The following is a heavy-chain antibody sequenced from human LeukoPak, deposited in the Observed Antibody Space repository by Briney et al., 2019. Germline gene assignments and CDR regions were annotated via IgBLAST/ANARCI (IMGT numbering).Heavy chain of an antibody. Sequence: SQTLSLTCTVSGGSLNNGGYYWSWIRQHPGKGLEWIGYIYYSGSSYYNPSLNSRLTISLDKSKNQFSLNVSSVTAADTAVYYCARDPGTIPPYYFDYWGQGILVTVSS. V-gene: IGHV4-31*03. D-gene: IGHD3-10*01. CDR2: IYYSGSS. J-gene: IGHJ4*02. CDR3: ARDPGTIPPYYFDY. CDR1: GGSLNNGGYY.